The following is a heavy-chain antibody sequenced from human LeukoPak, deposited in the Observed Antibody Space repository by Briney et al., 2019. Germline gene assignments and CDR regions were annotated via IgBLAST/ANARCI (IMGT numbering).Heavy chain of an antibody. D-gene: IGHD3-16*02. Sequence: PGGSLRLSCAASGFTFSSYSMNWVRQAPGKGLEWVSYISSSSSTIYYADSVKGRFTISRDNAKNSLYLQMNSLRDEDTAVYYCAKRSLGSYPNFDYWGQGTLVTVSS. J-gene: IGHJ4*02. V-gene: IGHV3-48*02. CDR2: ISSSSSTI. CDR1: GFTFSSYS. CDR3: AKRSLGSYPNFDY.